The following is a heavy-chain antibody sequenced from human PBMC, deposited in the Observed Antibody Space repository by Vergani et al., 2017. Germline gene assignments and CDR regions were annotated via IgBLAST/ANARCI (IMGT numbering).Heavy chain of an antibody. D-gene: IGHD3-22*01. CDR3: ARSSGYYSYYFDF. J-gene: IGHJ4*02. CDR1: GGIFSSNS. CDR2: IIPIFGTT. Sequence: QGQLAQAGAEVKKPGSSVKVSCKASGGIFSSNSISWVRQAPGQGLEWMGRIIPIFGTTSYAQKFQGRVTILADESTSTAYMELSSLRSEDTAVYYCARSSGYYSYYFDFWGQGTLVTVSS. V-gene: IGHV1-69*13.